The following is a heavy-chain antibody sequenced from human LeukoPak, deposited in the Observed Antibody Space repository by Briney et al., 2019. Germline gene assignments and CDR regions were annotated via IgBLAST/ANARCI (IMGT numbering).Heavy chain of an antibody. J-gene: IGHJ4*02. D-gene: IGHD5-24*01. Sequence: ASVKVSCKASGGTFSSCAISWVRQAPGQGLEWMGGIIPIFGTANYAQKFQGRVTITADKSTSTAYMELSSLRSEDTAVYYCARGGRDGYNSNFDYWGQGTLVTVSS. CDR2: IIPIFGTA. V-gene: IGHV1-69*06. CDR1: GGTFSSCA. CDR3: ARGGRDGYNSNFDY.